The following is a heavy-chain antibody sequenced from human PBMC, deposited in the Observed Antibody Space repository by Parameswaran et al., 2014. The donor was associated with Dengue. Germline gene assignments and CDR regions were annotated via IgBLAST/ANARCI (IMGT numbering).Heavy chain of an antibody. Sequence: RWIRQPQEGLEWVSLIYSGGGTSYLDSVKGRFTISRDNSKNTLYLQMNSLRDEDTAVYYCTTGSMEVWGQGTTVTVSS. CDR3: TTGSMEV. J-gene: IGHJ6*02. CDR2: IYSGGGT. V-gene: IGHV3-66*02.